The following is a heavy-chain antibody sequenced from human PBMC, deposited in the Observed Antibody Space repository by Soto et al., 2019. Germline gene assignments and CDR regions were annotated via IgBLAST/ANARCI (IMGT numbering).Heavy chain of an antibody. J-gene: IGHJ4*02. CDR2: INHSGST. D-gene: IGHD3-3*01. Sequence: SETLSLTCAVYGGSFSGYYWSWIRQPPGKGLEWTGEINHSGSTNYNPSLKSRVTISVDTSKNQFSLKLSSVTAADTAVYYCARGLPYYDFWSGYYPFDYWGQGTLVTVSS. CDR1: GGSFSGYY. CDR3: ARGLPYYDFWSGYYPFDY. V-gene: IGHV4-34*01.